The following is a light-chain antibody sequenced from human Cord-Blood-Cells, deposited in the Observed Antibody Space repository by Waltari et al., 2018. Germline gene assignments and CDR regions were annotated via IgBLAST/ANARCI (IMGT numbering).Light chain of an antibody. CDR1: SSAVGGYNY. J-gene: IGLJ2*01. V-gene: IGLV2-14*01. CDR2: DVS. CDR3: SSYTSSSTLV. Sequence: QSALTQPASVSGSPGQSITISCTGTSSAVGGYNYVSWYHQHPGKAPKLMIYDVSNRPSGVSNRFSGSKSGNTDALTISGLQAEDEADYYCSSYTSSSTLVFGGGTKLTVL.